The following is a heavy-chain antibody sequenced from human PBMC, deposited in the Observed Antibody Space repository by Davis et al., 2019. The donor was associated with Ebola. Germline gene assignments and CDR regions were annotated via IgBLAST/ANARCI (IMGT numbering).Heavy chain of an antibody. CDR3: ARGGILGFSPSIVVVPAAGDAFDI. Sequence: ASVKVSCKASGYTFASYDINWVRQATGQGLEWMGWMNPNSGNTGYAQKFQGRVTMTTDTSTSTAYMELRSLRSDDTAVYYCARGGILGFSPSIVVVPAAGDAFDIWGQGTMVTVSS. CDR2: MNPNSGNT. J-gene: IGHJ3*02. CDR1: GYTFASYD. D-gene: IGHD2-2*01. V-gene: IGHV1-8*01.